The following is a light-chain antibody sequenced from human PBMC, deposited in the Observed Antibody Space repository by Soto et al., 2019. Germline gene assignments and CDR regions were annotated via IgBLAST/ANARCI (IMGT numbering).Light chain of an antibody. CDR1: QSVSSY. V-gene: IGKV3-11*01. CDR2: DAS. Sequence: EIVLTQSPATLSLSPGERATLSCRASQSVSSYLAWYQQKPGQAPRLLIYDASNRATGIPARFSGSGSWTDFTLTISSLEPEDFAVYYCQQRSNWPRTFGKGTKVEIK. CDR3: QQRSNWPRT. J-gene: IGKJ1*01.